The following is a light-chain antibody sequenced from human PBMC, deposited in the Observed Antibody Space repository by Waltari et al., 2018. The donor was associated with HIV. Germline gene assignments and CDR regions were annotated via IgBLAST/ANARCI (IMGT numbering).Light chain of an antibody. V-gene: IGKV3-20*01. CDR3: QQYGSSPPRFT. CDR2: GAS. J-gene: IGKJ3*01. Sequence: EIVLTQSPGTLSLSPGERATLSCRASQSVSSSYLAWYQQKPGQAPRLLIYGASSRATGIPDRFSGSGSGTDFTLTSSRLEPEDCAVYYCQQYGSSPPRFTFGPGTKVDIK. CDR1: QSVSSSY.